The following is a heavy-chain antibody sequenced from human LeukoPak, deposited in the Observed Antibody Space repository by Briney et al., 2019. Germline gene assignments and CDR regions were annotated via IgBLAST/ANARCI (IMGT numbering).Heavy chain of an antibody. CDR2: IYYSGST. J-gene: IGHJ5*02. CDR3: ARSVGGYSYGYGFDP. V-gene: IGHV4-39*07. Sequence: SETLSLTCTVSGGSISSSSYYWGWIRQPPGKGLEWIGSIYYSGSTYYNPSLKSRVTISVDTSKNQFSLKLSSVTAADTAVYYCARSVGGYSYGYGFDPWGQGTLVTVSS. CDR1: GGSISSSSYY. D-gene: IGHD5-18*01.